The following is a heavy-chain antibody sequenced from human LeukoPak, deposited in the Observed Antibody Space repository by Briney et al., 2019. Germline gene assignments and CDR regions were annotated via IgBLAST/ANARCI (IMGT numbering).Heavy chain of an antibody. CDR2: IKSKRDGGTI. Sequence: GGSLRLSCAASGFTFSTAWMSWVRQVPGKGLEWVGRIKSKRDGGTIDYAAPVKGRFTISRDDSTNTLYLQMNSLKTEDTAVYYCARAPGSPYFDYWGQGTLVTVSS. CDR3: ARAPGSPYFDY. J-gene: IGHJ4*02. V-gene: IGHV3-15*01. CDR1: GFTFSTAW.